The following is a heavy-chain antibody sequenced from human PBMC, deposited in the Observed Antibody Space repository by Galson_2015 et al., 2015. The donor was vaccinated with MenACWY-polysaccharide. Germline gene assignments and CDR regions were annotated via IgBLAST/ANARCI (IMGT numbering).Heavy chain of an antibody. J-gene: IGHJ3*01. V-gene: IGHV5-51*03. CDR3: VRPLAEGSFDV. Sequence: QSGAEVKKPGESLKISCKASGYSFTNYWIGWVRQMPGKGLEWTGTIYPGDSETKYSPSFQGQVTISADKSINTAYLQWSSLKALDTAIYYCVRPLAEGSFDVWGQGTMVTVSS. CDR1: GYSFTNYW. CDR2: IYPGDSET.